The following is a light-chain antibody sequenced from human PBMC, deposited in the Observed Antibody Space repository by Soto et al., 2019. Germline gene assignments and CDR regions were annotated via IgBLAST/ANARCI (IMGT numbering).Light chain of an antibody. Sequence: QSVLTQPPSVSVAPGQRVTISCTGSSSNIGAGYGVHWYQQLPGTAPKLLIYGNSNRPSGIPDRFSGSKSGTSVSLAITGLQAEDEADYYCQSYDSSLSGYVFGTGTKVTVL. CDR2: GNS. CDR3: QSYDSSLSGYV. CDR1: SSNIGAGYG. J-gene: IGLJ1*01. V-gene: IGLV1-40*01.